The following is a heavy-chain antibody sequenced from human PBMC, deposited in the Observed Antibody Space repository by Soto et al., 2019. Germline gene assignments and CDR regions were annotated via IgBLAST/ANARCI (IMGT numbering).Heavy chain of an antibody. CDR2: ISAHNGNT. V-gene: IGHV1-18*01. Sequence: QVHLVQSGAEVKKPGASVKVSCQGSGYAFTTYGITWVRQAPGQGLEWMGWISAHNGNTNYAQKLQGRVTVTRDTSTSTAYMWLRSLRYDDTAVYYCARGRYWDYWGQGALVTVSS. CDR1: GYAFTTYG. D-gene: IGHD2-8*02. CDR3: ARGRYWDY. J-gene: IGHJ4*02.